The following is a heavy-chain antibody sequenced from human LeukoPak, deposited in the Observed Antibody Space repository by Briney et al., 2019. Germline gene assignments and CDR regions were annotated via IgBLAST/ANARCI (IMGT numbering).Heavy chain of an antibody. J-gene: IGHJ4*02. CDR1: GYTFTGYY. D-gene: IGHD3-3*01. V-gene: IGHV1-2*06. CDR2: INPNSGGT. Sequence: ASVKVSCKASGYTFTGYYMHWVRQAPGQGLEWMGRINPNSGGTNYAQKFQGRVTMTRDTSISTAYMELSRLRSDDTAVYYCARDTGVVWDFDYWGQGTLVTVSS. CDR3: ARDTGVVWDFDY.